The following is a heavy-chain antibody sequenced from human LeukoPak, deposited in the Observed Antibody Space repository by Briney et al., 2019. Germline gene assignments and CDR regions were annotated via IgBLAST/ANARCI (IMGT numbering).Heavy chain of an antibody. CDR1: GGTFSSYA. D-gene: IGHD3-10*01. J-gene: IGHJ4*02. V-gene: IGHV1-69*04. CDR2: IIPILGTA. Sequence: GAAVKGSCKASGGTFSSYAISWVRQAPGQGLEWMGRIIPILGTANYAQRFQGRVTITADKSTSTAYMELSSLRSEDTAVYYCARDQDYYGSAPDYWGQGTLVSVSS. CDR3: ARDQDYYGSAPDY.